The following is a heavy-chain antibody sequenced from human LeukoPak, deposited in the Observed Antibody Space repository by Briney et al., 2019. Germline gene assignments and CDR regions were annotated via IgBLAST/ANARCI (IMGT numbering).Heavy chain of an antibody. CDR2: ITGNGGNT. CDR3: ARDRSGSYPNWFDP. V-gene: IGHV3-23*01. CDR1: GFTFSSYG. Sequence: GGSLRLSCAASGFTFSSYGMSWVRQAPGKGLEWVSAITGNGGNTFYADPVKGRFTISRDNSKNTMYLQMNSLRAEDTALYYCARDRSGSYPNWFDPWGQGTLVTVSS. J-gene: IGHJ5*02. D-gene: IGHD3-10*01.